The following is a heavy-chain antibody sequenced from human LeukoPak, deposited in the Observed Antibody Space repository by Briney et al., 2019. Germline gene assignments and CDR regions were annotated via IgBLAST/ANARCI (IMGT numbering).Heavy chain of an antibody. V-gene: IGHV4-39*01. D-gene: IGHD3-22*01. CDR3: ARRKGYYDSSGYPTWGYFDY. J-gene: IGHJ4*02. CDR2: SGIT. CDR1: GGSISSSGYY. Sequence: SETLSLTCTVSGGSISSSGYYWGWIRQPPGKGLELIGSSGITYYNPSLKSRVTISVDTSKNQFSLKLTSVTAADTAVYYCARRKGYYDSSGYPTWGYFDYWGQGTLVTVSS.